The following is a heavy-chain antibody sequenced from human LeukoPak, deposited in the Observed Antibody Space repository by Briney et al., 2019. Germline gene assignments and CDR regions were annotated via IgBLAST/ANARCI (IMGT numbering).Heavy chain of an antibody. CDR2: IYSGGST. CDR3: ARGTLSVESLYYFDY. Sequence: GGSLRLSCAASGFTVSSNYMSWVRQAPGKGLEWVSVIYSGGSTYYADSVKGRFTISRDNSKNTLYLQMNSLRAEDTAVYYCARGTLSVESLYYFDYWGQGTLVTVSS. V-gene: IGHV3-66*01. D-gene: IGHD3-3*01. J-gene: IGHJ4*02. CDR1: GFTVSSNY.